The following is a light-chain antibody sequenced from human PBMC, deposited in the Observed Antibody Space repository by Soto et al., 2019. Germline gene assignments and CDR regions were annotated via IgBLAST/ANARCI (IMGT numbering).Light chain of an antibody. Sequence: DIQMTQSPFSLSASVGDRVTITCRASEGVRNQLGWFQQKPGKAPKSLIYDASSLQSGVPSRFSGSGSGTDFTLTINSLQPEDFATYYXQQYNDHPFTFGPGTKVDI. V-gene: IGKV1-16*01. CDR2: DAS. CDR1: EGVRNQ. J-gene: IGKJ3*01. CDR3: QQYNDHPFT.